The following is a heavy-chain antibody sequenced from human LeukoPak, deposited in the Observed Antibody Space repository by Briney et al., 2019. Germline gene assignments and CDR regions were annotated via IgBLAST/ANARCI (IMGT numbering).Heavy chain of an antibody. CDR2: ISYDGSNK. Sequence: GGSLRLSCAASGFTFSSYAMHWVRQAPGKGLEWVAVISYDGSNKYYADSVKGRFTISRDNSKNTLYLQMNSLRAEDTAVYYCAKDLPGSRLLPPPFDYWGQGTLVTVSS. J-gene: IGHJ4*02. CDR1: GFTFSSYA. CDR3: AKDLPGSRLLPPPFDY. V-gene: IGHV3-30*14. D-gene: IGHD2-15*01.